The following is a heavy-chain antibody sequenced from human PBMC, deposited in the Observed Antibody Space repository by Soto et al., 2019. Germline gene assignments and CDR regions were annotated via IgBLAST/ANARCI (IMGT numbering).Heavy chain of an antibody. CDR1: VFSFISYA. CDR3: ATGRSDSGWYEEHF. Sequence: GWSLRLSCVSSVFSFISYAMSWVRQAPGKGLEWVSVISGSDGSTYYADSVKGRFTISRDNSKNTLYLQMNSLRAADTAVYYCATGRSDSGWYEEHFWGQGTLVTVSS. CDR2: ISGSDGST. D-gene: IGHD6-19*01. V-gene: IGHV3-23*01. J-gene: IGHJ4*02.